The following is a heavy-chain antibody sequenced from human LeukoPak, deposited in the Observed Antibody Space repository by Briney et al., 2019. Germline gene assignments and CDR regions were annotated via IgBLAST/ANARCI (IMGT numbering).Heavy chain of an antibody. Sequence: GGSLRLSCAASGFTFSIYGMNWVRQAPGKGLEWVSYISSSSSSIYYADSVKGRFTISRDNAKNSLYLQMNSLRAEDTALYYCAREVSEGFDFWGQGTLVTVSS. CDR2: ISSSSSSI. CDR3: AREVSEGFDF. CDR1: GFTFSIYG. D-gene: IGHD3-22*01. V-gene: IGHV3-48*04. J-gene: IGHJ4*02.